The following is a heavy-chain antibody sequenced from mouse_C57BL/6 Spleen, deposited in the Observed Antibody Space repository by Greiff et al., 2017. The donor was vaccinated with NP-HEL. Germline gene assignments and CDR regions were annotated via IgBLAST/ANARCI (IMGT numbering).Heavy chain of an antibody. D-gene: IGHD2-5*01. J-gene: IGHJ4*01. CDR2: INYDGSST. CDR3: ARGGRHYSNVYAMDY. CDR1: GFTFSDYY. V-gene: IGHV5-16*01. Sequence: EVNVVESEGGLVQPGSSMKLSCTASGFTFSDYYMAWVRQVPEKGLEWVANINYDGSSTYYLDSLKSRFIISRDNAKNILYLQMSSLKSEDTATYYCARGGRHYSNVYAMDYWGQGTSVTVSS.